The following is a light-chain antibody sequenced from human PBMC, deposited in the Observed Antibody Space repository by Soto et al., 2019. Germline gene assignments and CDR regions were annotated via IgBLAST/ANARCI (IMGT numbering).Light chain of an antibody. CDR3: SSYTSSSTPYV. CDR2: DVS. V-gene: IGLV2-14*01. J-gene: IGLJ1*01. CDR1: SSDVGGYNY. Sequence: QSVLTQPASVSGSPGQSITISCTGTSSDVGGYNYVSWYQRHPGKAPKLMIYDVSNRPSGVSNRFSGSKSGNTASLTISGLQAEDEADYYCSSYTSSSTPYVFGTGTQLTVL.